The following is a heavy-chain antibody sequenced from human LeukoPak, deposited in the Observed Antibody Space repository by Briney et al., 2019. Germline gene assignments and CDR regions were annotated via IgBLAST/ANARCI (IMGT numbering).Heavy chain of an antibody. J-gene: IGHJ4*02. CDR3: ARGDYYDSSGYYATEFDY. CDR1: GFTFSSYG. D-gene: IGHD3-22*01. V-gene: IGHV3-21*01. CDR2: ISSSSSYI. Sequence: PGGSLRLSCAASGFTFSSYGMNWVRQAPGKGLEWVSSISSSSSYIYYADSVKGRFTISRDNAKNSLYLQMNSLRAEDTAVYYCARGDYYDSSGYYATEFDYWGQGTLVTVSS.